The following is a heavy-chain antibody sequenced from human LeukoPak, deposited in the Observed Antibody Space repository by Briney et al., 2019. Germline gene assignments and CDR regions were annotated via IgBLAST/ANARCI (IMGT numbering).Heavy chain of an antibody. J-gene: IGHJ4*02. CDR3: AIRTSRGVSGSSYFDS. CDR2: MNPNSGNT. D-gene: IGHD3-10*01. Sequence: GAPVKVSCKASGYTFSSYDINWVRQAAGQGPEWMGWMNPNSGNTAYAQNFQGRVIMTRNTSISTAYMELSSLRFEDTAVFYCAIRTSRGVSGSSYFDSWGQGTLVTVSS. CDR1: GYTFSSYD. V-gene: IGHV1-8*01.